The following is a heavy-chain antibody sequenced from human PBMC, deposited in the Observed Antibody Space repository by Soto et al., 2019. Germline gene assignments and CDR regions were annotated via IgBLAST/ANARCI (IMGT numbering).Heavy chain of an antibody. V-gene: IGHV3-33*01. J-gene: IGHJ4*02. CDR1: GFTFSSYG. Sequence: GGSLRLSCAASGFTFSSYGMHWVRQAPGKGLEWVAVIWYDGSNKYYADSVKGRFTISRDNSKNTLYLQMNSLKTEDTAVYYCTTGGDYGDPFDYWGQGTLVTVSS. D-gene: IGHD4-17*01. CDR3: TTGGDYGDPFDY. CDR2: IWYDGSNK.